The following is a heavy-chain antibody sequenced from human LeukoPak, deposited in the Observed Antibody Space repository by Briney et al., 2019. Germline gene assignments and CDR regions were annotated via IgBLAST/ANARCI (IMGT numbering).Heavy chain of an antibody. J-gene: IGHJ5*02. CDR2: IYYSGST. Sequence: ASETLSLTCTVSGGSISSSSYYWGWIRQPPGKGLEWIGSIYYSGSTYYNPSLKSRVTISVDTSKNQFSLKLSSVTAADTAVYYCARGGSFGTWGQGTLVTVSS. D-gene: IGHD2-15*01. CDR1: GGSISSSSYY. CDR3: ARGGSFGT. V-gene: IGHV4-39*07.